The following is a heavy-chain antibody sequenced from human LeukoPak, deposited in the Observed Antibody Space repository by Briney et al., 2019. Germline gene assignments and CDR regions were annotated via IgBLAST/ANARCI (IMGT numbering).Heavy chain of an antibody. D-gene: IGHD3-10*01. CDR3: ARAGQEWFGELGFDQ. J-gene: IGHJ4*02. Sequence: GGSLRLSCAASGFTFSSYAMSWVRQAPGKGLEWVANIKQDGREKNYVESVKGRFTISRDNAKNSLYLQTNSLRAEDTAVYYCARAGQEWFGELGFDQWGQGTLVIVSS. V-gene: IGHV3-7*01. CDR1: GFTFSSYA. CDR2: IKQDGREK.